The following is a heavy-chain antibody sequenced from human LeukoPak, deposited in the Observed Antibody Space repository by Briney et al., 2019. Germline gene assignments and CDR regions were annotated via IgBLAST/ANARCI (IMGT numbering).Heavy chain of an antibody. D-gene: IGHD2-2*01. V-gene: IGHV3-33*06. CDR1: GFTFSSYG. CDR3: AKDLRSVVVPARPYDAFDY. J-gene: IGHJ4*02. CDR2: IWYDGSNK. Sequence: GGSLRLSCAASGFTFSSYGMHWVRQAPGKGLEWVAVIWYDGSNKYYADSVKGRFTISRDNSKNTLYLQMNSLRAEDTAVYYCAKDLRSVVVPARPYDAFDYWGQGTLVTVSS.